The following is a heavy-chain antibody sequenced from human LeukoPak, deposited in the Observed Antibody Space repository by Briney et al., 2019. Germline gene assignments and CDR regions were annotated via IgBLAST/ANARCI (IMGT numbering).Heavy chain of an antibody. Sequence: PGGSLRLSCAASGFTFSNYGMHWVRQAPGKGLEWVSVISYDGSNKYYADSVKGRFTISRDNSKNTLYLQMNSLRAEDTAMYYCAKNSGSTALWGQGTQVTVSS. V-gene: IGHV3-30*18. CDR2: ISYDGSNK. CDR1: GFTFSNYG. J-gene: IGHJ4*02. D-gene: IGHD1-26*01. CDR3: AKNSGSTAL.